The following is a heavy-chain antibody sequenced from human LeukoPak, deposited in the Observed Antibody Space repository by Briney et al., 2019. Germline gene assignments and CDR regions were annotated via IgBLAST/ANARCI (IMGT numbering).Heavy chain of an antibody. CDR1: GGSISSSSYY. Sequence: SETLSLTCTVSGGSISSSSYYWGWIRQPPGKGLEWIGSIYYSGSTYYNPSLKSRVTISVDTSKNQFSLKLSSVTAADTAVYYCASRGYSYGHTGYYGMDVWGQGTTATVSS. CDR3: ASRGYSYGHTGYYGMDV. D-gene: IGHD5-18*01. CDR2: IYYSGST. J-gene: IGHJ6*02. V-gene: IGHV4-39*01.